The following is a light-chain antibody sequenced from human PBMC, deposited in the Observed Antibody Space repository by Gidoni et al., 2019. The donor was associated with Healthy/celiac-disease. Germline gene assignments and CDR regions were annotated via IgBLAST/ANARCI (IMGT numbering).Light chain of an antibody. J-gene: IGKJ1*01. CDR1: QSVSSY. CDR2: DAS. Sequence: EIVLTQSPATLSLSPGERATLSCRASQSVSSYLAWYQQKPGQAPRLLIYDASNRATGIPARFSGSGSGTDFTLTISSREPEDFAVYYCQQRSNWPPWGFGQGTKVEIK. V-gene: IGKV3-11*01. CDR3: QQRSNWPPWG.